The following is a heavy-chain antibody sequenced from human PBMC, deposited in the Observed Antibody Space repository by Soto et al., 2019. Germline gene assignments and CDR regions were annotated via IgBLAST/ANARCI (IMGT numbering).Heavy chain of an antibody. CDR1: GFTFSSYW. V-gene: IGHV3-74*01. J-gene: IGHJ4*02. Sequence: EVQLVESGGGLVQPGGSLRLSCAASGFTFSSYWMHWVRQAPGKGLVWVSRLNSDGSTTNYADSVKGRFTISRDNAKNTLYLQMNSLTVEDTAVYSCARGAFRAYYFDWWGQGTLVTVSS. CDR2: LNSDGSTT. CDR3: ARGAFRAYYFDW.